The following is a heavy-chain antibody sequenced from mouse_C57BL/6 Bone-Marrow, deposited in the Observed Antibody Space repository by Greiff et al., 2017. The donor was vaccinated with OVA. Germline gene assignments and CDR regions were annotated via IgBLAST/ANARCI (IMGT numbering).Heavy chain of an antibody. CDR3: AREGNWDDGGFAY. J-gene: IGHJ3*01. CDR2: ISNGGGST. V-gene: IGHV5-12*01. D-gene: IGHD4-1*01. Sequence: EVNVVESGGGLVKPGGSLKLSCAASGFTFSDYYMYWVRQTPEKRLEWVAYISNGGGSTYYPDTVKGRFTISRDNAKNTLYLQMSRLKSEDTAMYYCAREGNWDDGGFAYWGQGTLVTVSA. CDR1: GFTFSDYY.